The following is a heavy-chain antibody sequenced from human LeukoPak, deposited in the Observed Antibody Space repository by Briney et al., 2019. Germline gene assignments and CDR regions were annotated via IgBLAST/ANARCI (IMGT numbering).Heavy chain of an antibody. D-gene: IGHD1-1*01. CDR2: ISTSSTYI. Sequence: GGSLRLSCVGPGYTFSSYSMKWVRQAPGKGLEWVSSISTSSTYIYYADAVKGRFTIPRDDAKNSLYLQMDSLRAEDTAVYYCTRVFGTWLPAVWGQGTMVTVSA. CDR1: GYTFSSYS. V-gene: IGHV3-21*01. J-gene: IGHJ3*01. CDR3: TRVFGTWLPAV.